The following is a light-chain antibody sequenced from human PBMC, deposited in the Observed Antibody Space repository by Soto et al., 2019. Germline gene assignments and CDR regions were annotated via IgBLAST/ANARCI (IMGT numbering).Light chain of an antibody. CDR2: DVS. Sequence: QSALTQPRSVSGSPGQSVTISCTGTSSDVGTYNYVSWYQQHPGKAPKLMIYDVSQPPSGVPDRFSGSTSATTAPLTISGLQAEDESYYYSSSYAGRYPSVFGGGTKLTVL. CDR1: SSDVGTYNY. J-gene: IGLJ2*01. CDR3: SSYAGRYPSV. V-gene: IGLV2-11*01.